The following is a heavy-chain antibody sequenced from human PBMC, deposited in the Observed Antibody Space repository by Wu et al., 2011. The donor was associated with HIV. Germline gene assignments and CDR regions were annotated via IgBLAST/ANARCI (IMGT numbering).Heavy chain of an antibody. CDR3: ARDGGGNLLKIYYYYYMDV. V-gene: IGHV1-69*18. J-gene: IGHJ6*03. D-gene: IGHD4-23*01. CDR1: GGTFSSHA. CDR2: IIPMFGTP. Sequence: QVQLVQSGAEVKKPGSSAKVSCKASGGTFSSHAINWVRQAPGQGLEWMGRIIPMFGTPNYAQKFQGRVTITADESTSTAYMELSSLRSEDTAVYYCARDGGGNLLKIYYYYYMDVWGKGTTVTVSS.